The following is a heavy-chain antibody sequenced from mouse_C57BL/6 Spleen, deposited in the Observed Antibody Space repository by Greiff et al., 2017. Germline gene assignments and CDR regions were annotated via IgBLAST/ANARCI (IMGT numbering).Heavy chain of an antibody. CDR1: GYAFSSSW. V-gene: IGHV1-82*01. J-gene: IGHJ4*01. CDR3: ARYDYDRGDYYAMDY. D-gene: IGHD2-4*01. Sequence: QVQLQQSGPELVKPGASVKISCKASGYAFSSSWMNWVKQRPGKGLEWIGRIYPGDGDTNYNGKFKGKATLTADNSSSTAYMQLSSLTSEDSAVYFCARYDYDRGDYYAMDYWGQGTSVTVSS. CDR2: IYPGDGDT.